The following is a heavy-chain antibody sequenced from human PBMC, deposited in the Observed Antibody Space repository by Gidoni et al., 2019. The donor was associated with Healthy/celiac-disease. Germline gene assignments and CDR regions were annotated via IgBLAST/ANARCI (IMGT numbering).Heavy chain of an antibody. CDR3: ARDPRIITPRNPRVSWFDP. Sequence: QVQLLQSGAEVKKPGSSVKVSCKASGGPFSSYPISWVRQAPGQGLEWMGRIIPILGIAKYAQKFQGRVTITADKSTSTAYMELSSMRSEDTAVYYCARDPRIITPRNPRVSWFDPWGQGTLVTVSS. CDR2: IIPILGIA. CDR1: GGPFSSYP. V-gene: IGHV1-69*04. J-gene: IGHJ5*02. D-gene: IGHD1-20*01.